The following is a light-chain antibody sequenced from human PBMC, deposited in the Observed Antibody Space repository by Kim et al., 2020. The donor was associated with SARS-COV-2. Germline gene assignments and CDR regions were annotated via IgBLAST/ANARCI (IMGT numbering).Light chain of an antibody. CDR3: QEYDDTPPWT. J-gene: IGKJ1*01. CDR2: GTS. CDR1: QTISSNY. V-gene: IGKV3-20*01. Sequence: PGGRATLSCRASQTISSNYLAWYQQKLGQAPRLLIYGTSNRATGIPDRFSGSGSGTDFTLTISRLEPEDFAVYYCQEYDDTPPWTFGQGTKVDIK.